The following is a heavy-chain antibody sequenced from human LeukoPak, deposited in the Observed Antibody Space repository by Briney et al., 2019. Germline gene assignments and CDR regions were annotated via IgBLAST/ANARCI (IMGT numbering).Heavy chain of an antibody. Sequence: PGGSLRLSCAASGFTFSSYAMSWVRQAPGKGLEWVSTIGGSDGSTYYANSVEGRFTISRDNSKNTLYLQMNSLRAEDTAVYYCAKDCSPPGASLCYFDYWGQGSLVTVSS. D-gene: IGHD3-10*02. J-gene: IGHJ4*02. CDR1: GFTFSSYA. CDR3: AKDCSPPGASLCYFDY. V-gene: IGHV3-23*01. CDR2: IGGSDGST.